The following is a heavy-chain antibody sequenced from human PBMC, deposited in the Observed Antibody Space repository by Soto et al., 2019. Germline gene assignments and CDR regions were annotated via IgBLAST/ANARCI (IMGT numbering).Heavy chain of an antibody. D-gene: IGHD2-2*01. CDR1: GYTFTSYG. J-gene: IGHJ4*02. CDR2: ISAYNGNT. CDR3: ASNCNSSSIGSRVSI. V-gene: IGHV1-18*01. Sequence: QVQLVQSGAEVKKPGASVKVSCKASGYTFTSYGISWVRQAPGQGLEWMGWISAYNGNTYYAQKLQGRITMTTDTGTRKANMQQRSLRCDETTVYYCASNCNSSSIGSRVSIWGQELLVTDSS.